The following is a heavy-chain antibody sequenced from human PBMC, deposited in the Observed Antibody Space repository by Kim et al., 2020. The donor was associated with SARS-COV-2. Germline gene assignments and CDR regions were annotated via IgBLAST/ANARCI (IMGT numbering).Heavy chain of an antibody. CDR2: ITWNSGSI. V-gene: IGHV3-9*01. D-gene: IGHD6-13*01. J-gene: IGHJ6*02. CDR3: AKDQRIAAADPFDYYFYAMDV. CDR1: GFTFGDYA. Sequence: GGSLRLSCDTSGFTFGDYAMHWVRQVPGKGLAWVSGITWNSGSIGYADSVKGRFTISRDNAKNSLYLQMNSLRAEDTALYYCAKDQRIAAADPFDYYFYAMDVWGQGTTVTVSS.